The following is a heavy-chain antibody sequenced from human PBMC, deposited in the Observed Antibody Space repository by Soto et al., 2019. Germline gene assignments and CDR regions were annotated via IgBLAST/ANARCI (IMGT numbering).Heavy chain of an antibody. CDR2: ISSSSSYI. D-gene: IGHD2-8*01. CDR1: GFTFSSYS. J-gene: IGHJ6*02. Sequence: GGSLRLSCAASGFTFSSYSMNWVRQAPGKGLEWVSSISSSSSYIYYADTVKGRYIISRDNAKNSLYLQMNSLRVEDTAVFYCAREGEYCTNGVCYPSGMDVWGQGTTVTVSS. CDR3: AREGEYCTNGVCYPSGMDV. V-gene: IGHV3-21*01.